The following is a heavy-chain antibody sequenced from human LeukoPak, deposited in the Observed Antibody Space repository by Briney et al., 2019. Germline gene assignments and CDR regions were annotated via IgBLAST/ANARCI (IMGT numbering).Heavy chain of an antibody. J-gene: IGHJ6*03. Sequence: GGSLRLSCAASGFTFSSYAMSWVRQAPGKGLEWVSAISGSGGSTYYADSVKGRFTISRDNSKNTLYLQMNSLRAEDTAVYYCAKRGGSGLYYYYYYMDVWGKGTTVTVSS. V-gene: IGHV3-23*01. CDR3: AKRGGSGLYYYYYYMDV. CDR2: ISGSGGST. D-gene: IGHD3-3*01. CDR1: GFTFSSYA.